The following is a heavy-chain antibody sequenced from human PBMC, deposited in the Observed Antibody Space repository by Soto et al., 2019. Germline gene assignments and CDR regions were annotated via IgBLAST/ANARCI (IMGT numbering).Heavy chain of an antibody. CDR3: AASIFYYGMDV. CDR2: IYPGDSDT. J-gene: IGHJ6*02. V-gene: IGHV5-51*04. Sequence: GESLKISCKGSGYTFTNYWIGWVRQMPGQGLEWMGIIYPGDSDTKYNPSFQGQVTISADKPITTTYLRWTSLKASDTAIYYCAASIFYYGMDVWGQGTTVTVSS. CDR1: GYTFTNYW.